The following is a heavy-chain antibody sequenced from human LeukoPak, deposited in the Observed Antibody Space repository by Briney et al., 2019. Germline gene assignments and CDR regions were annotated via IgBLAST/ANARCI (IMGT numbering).Heavy chain of an antibody. CDR1: GGSISSYY. Sequence: SETLSLTCTVSGGSISSYYWSWIRQPAGKGLEWIGRIYTSGSTNYNPSLKSRVTMSVDTSKNQFSLKLSSVTAADTAVYYCARDLPFESSGYYMRSWFDPWGQGTLVTVSS. J-gene: IGHJ5*02. CDR3: ARDLPFESSGYYMRSWFDP. D-gene: IGHD3-22*01. CDR2: IYTSGST. V-gene: IGHV4-4*07.